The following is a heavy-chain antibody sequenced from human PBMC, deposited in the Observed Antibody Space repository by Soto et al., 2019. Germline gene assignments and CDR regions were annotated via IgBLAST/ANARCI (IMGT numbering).Heavy chain of an antibody. CDR3: TRGMVRGVSALDI. V-gene: IGHV3-53*02. Sequence: VQLVETGGALIQPGGSLRLSCAASGFTVSNNFMNWVRQAPGKALEWVSVIYTDGSPYYTDSVRDRFTISRDDYQNTVLIKKNNLRVEDTAVYYCTRGMVRGVSALDICGQGTTVTVAS. CDR1: GFTVSNNF. CDR2: IYTDGSP. D-gene: IGHD3-10*01. J-gene: IGHJ3*02.